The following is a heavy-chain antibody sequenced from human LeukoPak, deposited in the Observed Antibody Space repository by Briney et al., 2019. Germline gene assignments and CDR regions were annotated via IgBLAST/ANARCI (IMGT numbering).Heavy chain of an antibody. J-gene: IGHJ3*02. CDR2: INSDGSSI. CDR3: TRSGGDAFDI. D-gene: IGHD1-26*01. V-gene: IGHV3-74*01. CDR1: GFTFRSYA. Sequence: GGSLRLSCAASGFTFRSYAMNWVRQAPGKGLVWVSRINSDGSSISYADSVKGRFTISRDNAKNTLYLQMNSLRVEDTAVYYCTRSGGDAFDIWGQGTMVTVSS.